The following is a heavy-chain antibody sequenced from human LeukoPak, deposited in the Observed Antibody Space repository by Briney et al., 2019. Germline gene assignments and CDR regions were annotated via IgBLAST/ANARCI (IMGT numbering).Heavy chain of an antibody. V-gene: IGHV3-23*01. CDR3: AKDLAAAGYYYYYYMGV. CDR1: GFTFASSA. Sequence: GGSLRLSCVASGFTFASSAMSWVRQAPGKGLEWVSAISGRSGTTYYADSVKGRFTISRDNAKSSLYLQMNSLRAEDTAVYYCAKDLAAAGYYYYYYMGVWGKGTTVTISS. J-gene: IGHJ6*03. CDR2: ISGRSGTT. D-gene: IGHD6-13*01.